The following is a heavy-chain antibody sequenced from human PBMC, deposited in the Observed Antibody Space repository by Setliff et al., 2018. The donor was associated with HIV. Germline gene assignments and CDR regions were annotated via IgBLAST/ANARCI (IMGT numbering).Heavy chain of an antibody. D-gene: IGHD5-18*01. J-gene: IGHJ3*02. V-gene: IGHV1-46*01. Sequence: GASVKVSCKASGYTFTSYYMHWVRQAPGQGLEWMGIINPSGGGTSYAQKFQGRVTMTRDTSTSTVYMELSSLRSDDTAVYFCASGMRWDTAMGDAFDIWGQGTMVTVSS. CDR2: INPSGGGT. CDR3: ASGMRWDTAMGDAFDI. CDR1: GYTFTSYY.